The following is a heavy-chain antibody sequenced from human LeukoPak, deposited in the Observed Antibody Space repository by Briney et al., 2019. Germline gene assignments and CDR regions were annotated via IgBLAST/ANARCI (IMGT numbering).Heavy chain of an antibody. CDR2: INHSGST. CDR1: GGSFSGYY. CDR3: AADSGSYDNGVC. Sequence: PSETLSLTCAVYGGSFSGYYWSWIRQPPGKGLEWIGEINHSGSTNYNPSLKSRVTISVDTSKNQFSLKLSSVTAADTAVYYCAADSGSYDNGVCWGQGTLVTVSS. V-gene: IGHV4-34*01. J-gene: IGHJ4*02. D-gene: IGHD1-26*01.